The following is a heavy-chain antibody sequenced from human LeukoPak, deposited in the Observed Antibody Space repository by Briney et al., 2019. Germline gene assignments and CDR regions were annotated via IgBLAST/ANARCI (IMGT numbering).Heavy chain of an antibody. CDR1: DDSFSSHY. V-gene: IGHV4-59*11. CDR2: ISYTGSA. D-gene: IGHD4-17*01. J-gene: IGHJ3*02. CDR3: ARDLVTVTKGFDI. Sequence: SETLSLTCAVSDDSFSSHYWTWIRQPPGKGLEWIGYISYTGSANYNPSLKSRVTISIDTSKNQFSLKLSSVTAADTAVYYCARDLVTVTKGFDIWGQGTMVSVSS.